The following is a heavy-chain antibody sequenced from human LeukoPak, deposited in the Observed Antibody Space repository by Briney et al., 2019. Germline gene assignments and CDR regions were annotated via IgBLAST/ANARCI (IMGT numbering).Heavy chain of an antibody. CDR3: ARHPGYCSSTNCYFDY. J-gene: IGHJ4*02. V-gene: IGHV1-18*01. CDR2: ISAYNGNT. Sequence: WASVKVSCTASGYTFTSYGISWVRQAPGQGLEWMGWISAYNGNTNYAQKVQGRVTMTTDTSTSTAYMELRSLTSDDTAVHYCARHPGYCSSTNCYFDYWGQGTLVTVSS. D-gene: IGHD2-2*01. CDR1: GYTFTSYG.